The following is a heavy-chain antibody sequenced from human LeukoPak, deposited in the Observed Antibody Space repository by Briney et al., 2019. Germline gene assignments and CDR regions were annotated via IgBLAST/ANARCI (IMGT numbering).Heavy chain of an antibody. J-gene: IGHJ3*02. CDR2: ISSSSSYI. Sequence: PGGSLRLSCAASGFTFSSYSMNWVRQPPGKGLEWVSSISSSSSYIYYADSVKGRFTISRDNAKNSLYLQMNSLRAEDTAVYYCAREMAAPAVIAAAGRAFDIWGQGTMVTVSS. V-gene: IGHV3-21*01. CDR3: AREMAAPAVIAAAGRAFDI. CDR1: GFTFSSYS. D-gene: IGHD6-13*01.